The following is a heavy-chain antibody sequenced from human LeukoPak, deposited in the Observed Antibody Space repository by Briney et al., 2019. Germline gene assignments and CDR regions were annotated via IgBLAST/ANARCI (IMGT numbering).Heavy chain of an antibody. CDR3: ARDGASSSYYFDY. D-gene: IGHD6-6*01. J-gene: IGHJ4*02. Sequence: GRSLRLSCAASGFTFDDYAMHWVRQAPGKGLEWVSGISWDSDTIGYADSVKGRFTISRDNAKSSLYLQMNSLRAEDTAVYYCARDGASSSYYFDYWGQGTLVTVSS. V-gene: IGHV3-9*01. CDR1: GFTFDDYA. CDR2: ISWDSDTI.